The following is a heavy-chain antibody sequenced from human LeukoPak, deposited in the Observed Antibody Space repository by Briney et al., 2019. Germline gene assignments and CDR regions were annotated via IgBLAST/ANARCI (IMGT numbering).Heavy chain of an antibody. J-gene: IGHJ4*02. Sequence: ASVKVSCKASGFAFTTYNIVWLRQAPGQGLEWVGWVTAFNENTHYSRKVQGRVTMTRDTSTSTVYMDLTSLRSEDTAVYYCARGGMVRDRRHFQFDHWGQGTLVTVSS. V-gene: IGHV1-18*01. CDR1: GFAFTTYN. CDR3: ARGGMVRDRRHFQFDH. CDR2: VTAFNENT. D-gene: IGHD3-10*01.